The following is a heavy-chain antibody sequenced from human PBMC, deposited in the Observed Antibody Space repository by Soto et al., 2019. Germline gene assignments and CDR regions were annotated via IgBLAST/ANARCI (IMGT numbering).Heavy chain of an antibody. Sequence: PGGSLRLSCAASGFTFSSYAMSWVRQAAEKGLEGVTGISSSDGSTYYEDSVKGRLTTSRDNSKTTLDLQKNSLRADDTAVYYCWRNYGSESYYNNWFDPWGQGTLVTVSS. CDR1: GFTFSSYA. CDR2: ISSSDGST. V-gene: IGHV3-23*01. CDR3: WRNYGSESYYNNWFDP. J-gene: IGHJ5*02. D-gene: IGHD3-10*01.